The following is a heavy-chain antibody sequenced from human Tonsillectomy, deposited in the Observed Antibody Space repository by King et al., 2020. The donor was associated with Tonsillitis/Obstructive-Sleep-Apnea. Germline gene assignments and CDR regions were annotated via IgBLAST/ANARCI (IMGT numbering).Heavy chain of an antibody. CDR3: TAGSYYYDSSADY. D-gene: IGHD3-22*01. CDR1: GFTFSNAW. CDR2: IKSKTDGGTT. Sequence: QLVQSGGGLVKPGGSLRLSCAASGFTFSNAWMSWVRQAPGKGLEWVGRIKSKTDGGTTDYAAPVKGRFTISRDDSKNTLYLQMNSLKTDDTAVYYCTAGSYYYDSSADYWGQGTLVTVSS. V-gene: IGHV3-15*01. J-gene: IGHJ4*02.